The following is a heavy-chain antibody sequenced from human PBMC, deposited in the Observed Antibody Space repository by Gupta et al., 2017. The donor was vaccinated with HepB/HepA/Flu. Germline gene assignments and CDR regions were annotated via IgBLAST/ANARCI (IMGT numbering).Heavy chain of an antibody. CDR1: GVTFSNAW. CDR3: TTVMWNGGIDY. D-gene: IGHD1-1*01. CDR2: MKSNAHGWAI. J-gene: IGHJ4*02. Sequence: EVQLVESGGGLVKPGGSLRLSCAASGVTFSNAWMNWVRQAPGKGLEWVGPMKSNAHGWAIHYAGPGKGRFGISREDSTNTLNLNLKMNSLKTEDTDVYYCTTVMWNGGIDYWGKGALVPVSS. V-gene: IGHV3-15*01.